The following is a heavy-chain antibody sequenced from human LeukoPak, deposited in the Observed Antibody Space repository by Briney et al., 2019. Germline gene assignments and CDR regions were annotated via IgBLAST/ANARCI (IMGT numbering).Heavy chain of an antibody. J-gene: IGHJ3*02. CDR2: IIPIRGIA. Sequence: SVKVSCKASGGTFSSYAISWVRQAPGQGLEWMGRIIPIRGIANYAQKFQGRVTITADKSTSTAYMELSSLRSEDTAVYYCARDRRDGDYDITGYYAGGAFDIWGQGTMVTVSS. CDR3: ARDRRDGDYDITGYYAGGAFDI. CDR1: GGTFSSYA. V-gene: IGHV1-69*04. D-gene: IGHD3-22*01.